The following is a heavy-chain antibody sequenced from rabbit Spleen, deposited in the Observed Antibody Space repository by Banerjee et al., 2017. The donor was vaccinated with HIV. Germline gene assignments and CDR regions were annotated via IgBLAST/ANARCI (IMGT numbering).Heavy chain of an antibody. CDR3: ARAGGWVGHGDL. CDR2: IKTSTGST. V-gene: IGHV1S40*01. Sequence: QSLEESGGDLVKPGASLTLTCKASGLDFSSDYYMYWVRQAPGKGLEWIACIKTSTGSTYYASWAKGRFTISKTSSTTVTLQMTSLTAADTATYFCARAGGWVGHGDLWGPGTLVTVS. CDR1: GLDFSSDYY. D-gene: IGHD1-1*01. J-gene: IGHJ4*01.